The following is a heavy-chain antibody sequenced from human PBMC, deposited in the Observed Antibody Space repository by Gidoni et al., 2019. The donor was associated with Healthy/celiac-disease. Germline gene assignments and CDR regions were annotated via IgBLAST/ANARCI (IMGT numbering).Heavy chain of an antibody. Sequence: QVQLVQSGAEVKKPGSSVKVSCKASGGTFSSYAISWVRQAPGQGLEWMGGIIPIFGTANYAQKFQGRVTITADKSTSTAYMELSSLRSEDTAVYYCARVNVVVPAVQEGWFDPWGQGTLVTVSS. CDR3: ARVNVVVPAVQEGWFDP. V-gene: IGHV1-69*06. J-gene: IGHJ5*02. D-gene: IGHD2-2*01. CDR2: IIPIFGTA. CDR1: GGTFSSYA.